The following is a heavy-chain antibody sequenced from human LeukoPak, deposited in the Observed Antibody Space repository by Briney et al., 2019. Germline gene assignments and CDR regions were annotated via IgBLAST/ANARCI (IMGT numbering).Heavy chain of an antibody. Sequence: PGGSLRLSCAASGFTFSSYWMHWVRQAPGKGLVWVSRINSDGSSTGYADSVKGRFTISRDNAKNTLYLQMNSLRAEDTAVYYCAREAYCSGGSCYPDYWGQGTLVTVSS. CDR2: INSDGSST. V-gene: IGHV3-74*01. D-gene: IGHD2-15*01. CDR1: GFTFSSYW. CDR3: AREAYCSGGSCYPDY. J-gene: IGHJ4*02.